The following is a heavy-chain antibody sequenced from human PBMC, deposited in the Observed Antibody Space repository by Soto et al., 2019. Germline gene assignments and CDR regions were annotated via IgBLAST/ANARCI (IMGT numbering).Heavy chain of an antibody. J-gene: IGHJ4*02. V-gene: IGHV4-30-4*01. CDR2: IYYSGST. Sequence: QVQLQESGPGLVKPSQTLSLTCTVSGGSISSGDYYWSWIRQPPGKGLEWIGYIYYSGSTYFNPSLKSRVTISVDTSKNQFSLKLSSVTAADTAVYYCARAHDYGDSTFDYWGQGTLVTVSS. D-gene: IGHD4-17*01. CDR3: ARAHDYGDSTFDY. CDR1: GGSISSGDYY.